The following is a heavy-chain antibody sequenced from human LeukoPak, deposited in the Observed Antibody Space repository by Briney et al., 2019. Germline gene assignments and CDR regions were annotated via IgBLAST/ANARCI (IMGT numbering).Heavy chain of an antibody. Sequence: GGSLRLSCAASGFTLVPYTMNWVRQVPGKGLEWVSSIGSLGTDIYYTDSVKGRFTVSRDNAQNSLYLQMNSLRAEDTALYYCARDLMLRLGELDLWGQGTLVAVSS. J-gene: IGHJ5*02. V-gene: IGHV3-21*01. CDR1: GFTLVPYT. CDR2: IGSLGTDI. D-gene: IGHD3-16*01. CDR3: ARDLMLRLGELDL.